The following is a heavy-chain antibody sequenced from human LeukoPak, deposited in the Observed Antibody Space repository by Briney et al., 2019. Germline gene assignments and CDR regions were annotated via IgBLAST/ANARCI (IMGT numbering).Heavy chain of an antibody. CDR2: IGSSSYDK. CDR1: GSGFSTYA. J-gene: IGHJ6*02. CDR3: ATRLPLYGMDV. D-gene: IGHD2-15*01. V-gene: IGHV3-23*01. Sequence: GGSLRLSCVASGSGFSTYAMSWVRQVPGKGLEWVSVIGSSSYDKHYADSVEGRFAISRDNSKNTLYLQMNSLRVEDAAVYYCATRLPLYGMDVWGQGTTVAVSS.